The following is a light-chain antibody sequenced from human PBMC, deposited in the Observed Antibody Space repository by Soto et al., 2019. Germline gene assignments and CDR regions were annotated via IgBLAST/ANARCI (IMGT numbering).Light chain of an antibody. CDR1: EDIYNN. V-gene: IGKV3-11*01. CDR2: DAS. Sequence: EIVITQSPATLSSSPGESTTLSCRASEDIYNNLAWYQQKPGQAPRLLIYDASNRATGIPARFSGSGSGTDFTLTISSLEPEDFAVYYCQQRSNWPPTWTFGQGTKVDIK. J-gene: IGKJ1*01. CDR3: QQRSNWPPTWT.